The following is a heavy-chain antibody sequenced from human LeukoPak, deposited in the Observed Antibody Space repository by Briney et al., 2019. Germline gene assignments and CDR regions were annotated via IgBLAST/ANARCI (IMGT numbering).Heavy chain of an antibody. CDR1: GFTFSSSS. D-gene: IGHD2-15*01. CDR3: AREGGYCSGGSCRFFDY. CDR2: ISPSSSYI. Sequence: GGSLRLSCAASGFTFSSSSMNWVRQAPGKGLEFVSSISPSSSYIYYADSVKGRFAISRDDAKNSLFLQMNSLRAEDTAVYYCAREGGYCSGGSCRFFDYWGQGTLVTVSS. V-gene: IGHV3-21*06. J-gene: IGHJ4*02.